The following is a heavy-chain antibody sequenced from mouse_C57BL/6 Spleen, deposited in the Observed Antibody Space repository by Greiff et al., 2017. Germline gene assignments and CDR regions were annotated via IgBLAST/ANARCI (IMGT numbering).Heavy chain of an antibody. CDR3: ARGDGSSYRYFDV. J-gene: IGHJ1*03. D-gene: IGHD1-1*01. Sequence: QVQLQQSGAGLVKPGASVKISCKASGYTFTDYYINWVKQRPGQGLEWIGKIGPGSGSTYYHEKFKGKATLTADKSSSTAYMQLSSLTSEDSAVYVCARGDGSSYRYFDVWGTGTTVTVSS. CDR1: GYTFTDYY. CDR2: IGPGSGST. V-gene: IGHV1-77*01.